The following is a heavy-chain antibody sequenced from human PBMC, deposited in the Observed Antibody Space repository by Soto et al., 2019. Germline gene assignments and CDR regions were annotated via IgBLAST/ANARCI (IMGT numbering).Heavy chain of an antibody. Sequence: QVQVVQSGAEVKKPGASVKVSCKTSGYFFNDYHMHWVRKAPGQGLEWMGWINPKNGDTNYAQKVQDRDTLKRDTSIRTVYIEFSRLKSDDTAVYYCAREAGGSNKAAVLLDPWGQGTLVTVSS. CDR1: GYFFNDYH. V-gene: IGHV1-2*02. J-gene: IGHJ5*02. D-gene: IGHD3-3*02. CDR3: AREAGGSNKAAVLLDP. CDR2: INPKNGDT.